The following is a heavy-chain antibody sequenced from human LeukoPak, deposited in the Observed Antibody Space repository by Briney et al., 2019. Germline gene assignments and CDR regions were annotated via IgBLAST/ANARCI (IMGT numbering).Heavy chain of an antibody. CDR1: GGTFSSYA. V-gene: IGHV1-18*01. CDR3: ARVRRPTTRSSVAFDI. J-gene: IGHJ3*02. D-gene: IGHD1-1*01. CDR2: ISAYNGNT. Sequence: ASVKVSCKASGGTFSSYAISWVRQAPGQGLEWMGWISAYNGNTNYAQKLQGRVTMTTDTSTSTAYMELRSLRSDDTAVYYCARVRRPTTRSSVAFDIWGQGTMVTVSS.